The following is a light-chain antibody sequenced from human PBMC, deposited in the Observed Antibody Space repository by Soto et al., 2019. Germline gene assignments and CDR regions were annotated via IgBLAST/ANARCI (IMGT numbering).Light chain of an antibody. CDR1: ALPKQY. J-gene: IGLJ2*01. V-gene: IGLV3-25*03. CDR2: KDS. CDR3: QSADSSCTYVV. Sequence: SYELTQPPSVSVSLGQTARITCSGDALPKQYAYWYQQKPGQAPVLVIYKDSERPSGIPERFSGSSSGTTVTLTISGVQAEDEADYYCQSADSSCTYVVFGGGTKLTVL.